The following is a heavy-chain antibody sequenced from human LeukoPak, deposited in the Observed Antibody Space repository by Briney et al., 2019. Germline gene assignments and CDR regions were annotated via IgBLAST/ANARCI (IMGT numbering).Heavy chain of an antibody. CDR3: ARGRLRWSNDWFDP. V-gene: IGHV4-59*01. J-gene: IGHJ5*02. Sequence: SETLSLTCTVSGGSISSYYWSWIRQPPGKGLEWIGYIYYSGSTNYNPSLRSRVTISVDTSKNQFSLKLSSVTAADTAVYYCARGRLRWSNDWFDPWGQGTLATVSS. CDR2: IYYSGST. CDR1: GGSISSYY. D-gene: IGHD4-17*01.